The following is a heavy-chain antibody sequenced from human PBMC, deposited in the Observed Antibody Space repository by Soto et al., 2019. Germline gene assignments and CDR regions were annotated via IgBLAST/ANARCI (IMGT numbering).Heavy chain of an antibody. Sequence: QVQLVQSGAEVKKPGAPVKVSCKASGYTFTGHYIHWVRQAPEQGPEWKGEIGPESGATRYAQRFQGRVTMTRDMSITTVYMELNNLSPDDTAVYYCGRGRSGQIVVFYWGQGTPVTVSS. V-gene: IGHV1-2*02. CDR3: GRGRSGQIVVFY. CDR2: IGPESGAT. J-gene: IGHJ4*02. CDR1: GYTFTGHY. D-gene: IGHD1-26*01.